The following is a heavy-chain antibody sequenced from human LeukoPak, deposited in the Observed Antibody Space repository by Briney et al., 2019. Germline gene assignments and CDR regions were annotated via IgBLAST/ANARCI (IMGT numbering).Heavy chain of an antibody. CDR1: GFIFSHHT. CDR2: VNGSGDAT. D-gene: IGHD3-10*01. V-gene: IGHV3-23*01. J-gene: IGHJ4*02. Sequence: GGSLRLSCAASGFIFSHHTMTWVRQAPGKGLEWVSSVNGSGDATTYADSVMGRFTISRDNSKNTVSLQMNRLRAEDTAVYYCAKSHVMVRGYFDYWGQGALVTVSS. CDR3: AKSHVMVRGYFDY.